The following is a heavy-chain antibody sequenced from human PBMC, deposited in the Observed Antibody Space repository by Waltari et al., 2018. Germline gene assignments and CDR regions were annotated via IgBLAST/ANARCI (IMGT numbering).Heavy chain of an antibody. Sequence: QVQLVQSGAEVKKPGSSVKVSCKASGGTFSSYAISWVRQAPGQGLEWMGGILPILGIANYAQKVQGRVTITADKSTSTAYMELSSLRSEDTAVYYCARDRASPDMIYYYYMDVWGKGTTVTVSS. J-gene: IGHJ6*03. D-gene: IGHD3-16*01. CDR3: ARDRASPDMIYYYYMDV. CDR1: GGTFSSYA. V-gene: IGHV1-69*10. CDR2: ILPILGIA.